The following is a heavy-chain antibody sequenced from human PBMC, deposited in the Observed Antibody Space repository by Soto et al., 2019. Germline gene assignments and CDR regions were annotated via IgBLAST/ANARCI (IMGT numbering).Heavy chain of an antibody. D-gene: IGHD2-2*01. Sequence: EVQLVESGGGLVQPGRSLRLSCAASGFTFDDYAMHWVRQAPGKGLEWVSGISWNSGSIGYADSVKGRFTISRDNAKNSLYLQMNSLRAEDTALYYCAKGYCRSTSCYLLIWGQGTLVTVSS. CDR1: GFTFDDYA. CDR3: AKGYCRSTSCYLLI. V-gene: IGHV3-9*01. CDR2: ISWNSGSI. J-gene: IGHJ4*02.